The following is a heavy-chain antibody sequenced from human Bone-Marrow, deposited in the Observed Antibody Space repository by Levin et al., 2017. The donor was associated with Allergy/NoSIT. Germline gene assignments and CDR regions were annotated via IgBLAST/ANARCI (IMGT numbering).Heavy chain of an antibody. CDR1: FLLFLPSS. CDR3: ASWAMFYYDGSDCDYFYYGMDV. Sequence: VGSLLLSFFYSFLLFLPSSLNWVRQAPGKGLEWVSSISGGSSRIYYADSVKGRFTLSLSHAKNSLYLQMNSLRVEDTAVYYCASWAMFYYDGSDCDYFYYGMDVWGQGTTVTVSS. CDR2: ISGGSSRI. V-gene: IGHV3-21*06. J-gene: IGHJ6*02. D-gene: IGHD3-16*01.